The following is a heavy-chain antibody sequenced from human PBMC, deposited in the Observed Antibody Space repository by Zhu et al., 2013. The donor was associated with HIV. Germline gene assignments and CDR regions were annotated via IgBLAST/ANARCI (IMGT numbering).Heavy chain of an antibody. CDR2: VHPGHGDT. V-gene: IGHV1-8*01. CDR1: GYTFTSFY. J-gene: IGHJ5*02. Sequence: QVQLVQSGPEVKKPGASVKVSCKASGYTFTSFYIKWVRQVPGQGLEWMGLVHPGHGDTRKAQKFQGRVTITRNTSISTAYMELSSLRSEDTAVYYCARGIVVVPARAWFDPWGQGTLVTVSS. D-gene: IGHD2-2*01. CDR3: ARGIVVVPARAWFDP.